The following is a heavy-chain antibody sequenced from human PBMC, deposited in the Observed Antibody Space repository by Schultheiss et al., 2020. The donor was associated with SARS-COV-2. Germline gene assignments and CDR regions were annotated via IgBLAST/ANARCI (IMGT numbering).Heavy chain of an antibody. J-gene: IGHJ4*02. CDR3: AKQSSSWSDY. CDR1: EYTLNAYY. Sequence: ASVKVSCMASEYTLNAYYMHWVRQAPGQGLEWMGWINPNSGDTNYAQKFQGRVSMTRDTSISTAYMELSRLRSDDTAIYYCAKQSSSWSDYWGQGTLVTVSS. D-gene: IGHD6-13*01. CDR2: INPNSGDT. V-gene: IGHV1-2*02.